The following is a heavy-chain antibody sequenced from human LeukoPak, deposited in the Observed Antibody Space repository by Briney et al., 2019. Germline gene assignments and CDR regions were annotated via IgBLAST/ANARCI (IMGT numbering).Heavy chain of an antibody. V-gene: IGHV4-39*07. CDR1: GDSISSSNYY. CDR2: IYYTGTT. Sequence: SETLSLTCIVSGDSISSSNYYWGWIRQPPGKGLEWIGSIYYTGTTYSNPSLKSRVTISVDTSKNQFSLRLSSVTAADTAVYYCARSPQEIFDFWGQGTLVTVSS. J-gene: IGHJ4*02. CDR3: ARSPQEIFDF.